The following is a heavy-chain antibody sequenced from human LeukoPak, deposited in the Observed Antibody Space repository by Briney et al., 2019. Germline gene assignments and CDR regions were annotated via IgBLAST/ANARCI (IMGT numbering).Heavy chain of an antibody. Sequence: KPSETLSLTCTVSGGSISSYYWGWIRQPPGEGLEWIGYIYYSGSTNYNPSLKSRVTISVDTSKNQFSLKLSSVTAADTAVYYCARAMVGATPFQHWGQGTLVTVSS. V-gene: IGHV4-59*01. CDR2: IYYSGST. J-gene: IGHJ1*01. D-gene: IGHD1-26*01. CDR1: GGSISSYY. CDR3: ARAMVGATPFQH.